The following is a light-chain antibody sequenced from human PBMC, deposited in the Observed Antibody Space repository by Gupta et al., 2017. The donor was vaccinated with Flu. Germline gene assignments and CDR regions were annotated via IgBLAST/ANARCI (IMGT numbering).Light chain of an antibody. CDR2: DAS. CDR1: QDISNY. J-gene: IGKJ3*01. V-gene: IGKV1-33*01. CDR3: QQYDNLPLT. Sequence: DIQMTQSPSSLSASVGDRVTITCQASQDISNYLNWYQQKPGKAPKLLIYDASKVEKGVPSRFSGSGSGTDFTFTISSLQPEDIAKYYCQQYDNLPLTFGHGTKVDIK.